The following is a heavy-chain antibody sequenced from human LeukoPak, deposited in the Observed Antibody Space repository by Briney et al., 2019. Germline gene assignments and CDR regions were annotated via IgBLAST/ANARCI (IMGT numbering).Heavy chain of an antibody. CDR3: ARSGPPYSSSSWFDP. D-gene: IGHD6-6*01. V-gene: IGHV4-38-2*02. CDR2: IYHSGST. Sequence: SETLSLTCTVSGYSISSGYYWGWIRQPPGKGLEWIGSIYHSGSTYYNPSLKSRVTIPVDTSKNQFSLKLSSVTAADTAVYYCARSGPPYSSSSWFDPWGRGTLVTVSS. J-gene: IGHJ5*02. CDR1: GYSISSGYY.